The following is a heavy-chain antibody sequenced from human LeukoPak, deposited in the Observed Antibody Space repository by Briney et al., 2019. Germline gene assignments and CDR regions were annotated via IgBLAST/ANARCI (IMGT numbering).Heavy chain of an antibody. D-gene: IGHD6-19*01. CDR3: TTLTVASNFDY. Sequence: GGSLRLSCAASGFSFSVYEMDWVRQAPGKGLEWISDVSSSGTTTYYADSVKGRFTISRDNARNSLYLQMNSLRAEDTAVYYYTTLTVASNFDYWGQGTLVTVSS. V-gene: IGHV3-48*03. CDR1: GFSFSVYE. CDR2: VSSSGTTT. J-gene: IGHJ4*02.